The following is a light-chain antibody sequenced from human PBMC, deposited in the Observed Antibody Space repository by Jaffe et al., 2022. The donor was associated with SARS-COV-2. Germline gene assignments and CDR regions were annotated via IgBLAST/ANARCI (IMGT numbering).Light chain of an antibody. V-gene: IGLV1-40*01. CDR3: QSYDNSLSAWV. CDR1: TSDIGAGSA. CDR2: RNN. Sequence: QSVLTQPPSVSGAPGQRVTISCTGSTSDIGAGSAVHWYQQLPGTAPKLLIYRNNNRPSGVPDRFSGSRSATSASLAISGLQAEDEADYYCQSYDNSLSAWVFGGGTKLTVL. J-gene: IGLJ3*02.